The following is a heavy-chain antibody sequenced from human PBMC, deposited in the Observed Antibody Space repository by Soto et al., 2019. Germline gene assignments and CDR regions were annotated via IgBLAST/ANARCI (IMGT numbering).Heavy chain of an antibody. J-gene: IGHJ5*02. CDR2: IYPGDSDT. D-gene: IGHD3-22*01. Sequence: PGESLKISCKGSGYNFTNDWIGWVRQMPVEGLEWMGIIYPGDSDTRYSPSFQGQVTISADKSISTAYLQWSSLKASDSAMYYCARHPYDSNDYYKDRLGGPWGQGTLVTVSS. CDR1: GYNFTNDW. CDR3: ARHPYDSNDYYKDRLGGP. V-gene: IGHV5-51*01.